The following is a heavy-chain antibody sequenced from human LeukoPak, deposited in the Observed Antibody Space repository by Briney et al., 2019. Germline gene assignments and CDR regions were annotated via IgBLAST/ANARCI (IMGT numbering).Heavy chain of an antibody. CDR3: ARAPYGSGDYYFDY. CDR1: GGSISSSSYY. CDR2: IYYSGST. V-gene: IGHV4-39*07. Sequence: SETLSLTCTVSGGSISSSSYYWGWIRQPPGRGLEWIGSIYYSGSTYYNPSLKSRVTISVDTSKNQFSLKLSSVTAADTAVYYCARAPYGSGDYYFDYWGQGTLVTVSS. J-gene: IGHJ4*02. D-gene: IGHD3-10*01.